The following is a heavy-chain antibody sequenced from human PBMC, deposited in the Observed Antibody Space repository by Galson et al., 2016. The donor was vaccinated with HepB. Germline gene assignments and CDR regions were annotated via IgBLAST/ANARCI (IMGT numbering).Heavy chain of an antibody. J-gene: IGHJ5*01. CDR3: ATHNAWRLDS. V-gene: IGHV3-7*01. CDR1: GFTFRNSW. Sequence: LRLSCAASGFTFRNSWMSWVRQAPGKGLEWLAALQPDGTDGDYLNSVKGRFTLSRHNAENSLYLEITSLTVEDTAVYYCATHNAWRLDSWGQGTLVTVSS. CDR2: LQPDGTDG. D-gene: IGHD1-1*01.